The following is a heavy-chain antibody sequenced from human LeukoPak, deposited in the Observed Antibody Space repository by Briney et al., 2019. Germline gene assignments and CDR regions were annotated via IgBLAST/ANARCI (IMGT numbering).Heavy chain of an antibody. CDR1: GFIFSSYG. Sequence: GRSLSLSCVASGFIFSSYGMHWVRQAPGKGLEWVAVIWYDGSIKYYAESVKGRFTISRDNSKATLYLQMNSLRAEDTAVYYCARDPSGDYFDYWGQGTLVTVSS. CDR2: IWYDGSIK. V-gene: IGHV3-33*01. D-gene: IGHD6-25*01. J-gene: IGHJ4*02. CDR3: ARDPSGDYFDY.